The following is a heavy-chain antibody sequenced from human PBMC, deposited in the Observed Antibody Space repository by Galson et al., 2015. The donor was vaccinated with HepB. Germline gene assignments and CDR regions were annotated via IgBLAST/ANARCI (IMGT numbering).Heavy chain of an antibody. V-gene: IGHV3-21*01. CDR1: GFTFSSYT. Sequence: SLRLSCAASGFTFSSYTMNWVRQAPGKGLEWVSSIGSTRSYIYYADSLKGRFTISRDNAKNSLYLQMNSLRAEDTAVYYCARGRSWIQLPYYFDLWGQGTLVTVSS. CDR2: IGSTRSYI. J-gene: IGHJ4*02. D-gene: IGHD5-18*01. CDR3: ARGRSWIQLPYYFDL.